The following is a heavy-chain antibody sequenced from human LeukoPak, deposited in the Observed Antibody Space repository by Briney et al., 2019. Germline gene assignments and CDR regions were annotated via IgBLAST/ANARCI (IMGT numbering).Heavy chain of an antibody. CDR1: GFTFSNSA. CDR2: ISYDGSNK. Sequence: GGSLRLSCAASGFTFSNSAMQWVRQAPGQGLEWVGFISYDGSNKYYADSVKGRFTISRDPSKSTLYLQMNSLRVEDTAVYYCARSSAGSFAWFDSWGQGTLVTVPS. V-gene: IGHV3-30-3*01. D-gene: IGHD1-26*01. J-gene: IGHJ5*01. CDR3: ARSSAGSFAWFDS.